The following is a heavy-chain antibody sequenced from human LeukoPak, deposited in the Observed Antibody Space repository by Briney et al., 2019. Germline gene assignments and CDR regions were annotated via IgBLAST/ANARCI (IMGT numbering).Heavy chain of an antibody. V-gene: IGHV3-15*01. CDR3: PTFGYNAYFDY. Sequence: PGGSLRLSCAASGFTDSTNYMTWVRQAPGKGLEWVGRIKSKTDGGTTDYTAPVKGRFTISRDDSRNTLYLQMNSPQTEDISVYYCPTFGYNAYFDYWGQGTLVTVSS. CDR2: IKSKTDGGTT. D-gene: IGHD5-24*01. J-gene: IGHJ4*02. CDR1: GFTDSTNY.